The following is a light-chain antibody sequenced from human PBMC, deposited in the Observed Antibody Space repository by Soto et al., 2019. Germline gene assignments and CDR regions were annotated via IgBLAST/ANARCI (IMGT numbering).Light chain of an antibody. Sequence: DIVLTQFPGTLSLSPGERVTLSCRASQIVISDYLAWYHQAPGQAPRLLIYGAFNRATGISDRFSGSGSGTDFTLSISKLEPGDFGVYFCHQYGKSPRTFGQGTKVDIK. CDR3: HQYGKSPRT. CDR2: GAF. J-gene: IGKJ1*01. V-gene: IGKV3-20*01. CDR1: QIVISDY.